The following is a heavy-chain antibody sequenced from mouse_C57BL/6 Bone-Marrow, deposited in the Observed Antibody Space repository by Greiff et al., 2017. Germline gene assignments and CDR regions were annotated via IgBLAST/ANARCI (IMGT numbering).Heavy chain of an antibody. CDR3: AKGRAGSPWFAY. CDR1: GFTFSSYA. V-gene: IGHV5-4*01. CDR2: ISDGGSYT. Sequence: EVQGVESGGGLVKPGGSLKLSCAASGFTFSSYAMSWVRQTPEKRLEWVATISDGGSYTYYPDNVKGRFTISRDNAKNNLYLQMSHLKSEDTAMYYCAKGRAGSPWFAYWGQGTLVTVSA. J-gene: IGHJ3*01. D-gene: IGHD1-1*01.